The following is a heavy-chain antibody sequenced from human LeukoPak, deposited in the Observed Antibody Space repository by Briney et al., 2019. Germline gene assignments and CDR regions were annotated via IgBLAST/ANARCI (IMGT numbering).Heavy chain of an antibody. V-gene: IGHV3-20*01. Sequence: TGGSLRLSCAASGFTFDDYGMSWARQAPGKGLEWVSGINWNGGSTGYADSVKGRFTISRDNAKNSLYLQMNSLRAEDTALYHCARDGRELPLGYGMDVWGQGTTVTVSS. CDR1: GFTFDDYG. D-gene: IGHD1-26*01. J-gene: IGHJ6*02. CDR2: INWNGGST. CDR3: ARDGRELPLGYGMDV.